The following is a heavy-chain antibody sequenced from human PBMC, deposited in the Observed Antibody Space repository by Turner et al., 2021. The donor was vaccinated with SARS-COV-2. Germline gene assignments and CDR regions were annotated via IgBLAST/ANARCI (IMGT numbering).Heavy chain of an antibody. V-gene: IGHV3-21*01. CDR3: ARELAGRFGGATEIDY. CDR1: GFTFSSYS. CDR2: ISSSSSYI. D-gene: IGHD1-26*01. J-gene: IGHJ4*02. Sequence: EVQLVESGGGLVKTGGSLRLPCAASGFTFSSYSMNWVRQAPGKGLEWVSFISSSSSYIYYADSVKGRFTISRDNAKNSLYLQMNSLRAEDTAVYYCARELAGRFGGATEIDYWGQGTLVTVSS.